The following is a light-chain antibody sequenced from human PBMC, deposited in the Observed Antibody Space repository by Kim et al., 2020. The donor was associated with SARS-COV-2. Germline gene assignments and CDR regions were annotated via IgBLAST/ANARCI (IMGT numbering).Light chain of an antibody. CDR2: DAS. V-gene: IGKV3-11*01. CDR3: QQRSNWPPEYS. Sequence: LSPGERATLTCRASQSVSSYLAWYQQKPGQAPRLLIYDASNRATGIPARSSGSGSGTDFTLTISSLEPEDFAVYYCQQRSNWPPEYSFGEGPSWRS. J-gene: IGKJ2*03. CDR1: QSVSSY.